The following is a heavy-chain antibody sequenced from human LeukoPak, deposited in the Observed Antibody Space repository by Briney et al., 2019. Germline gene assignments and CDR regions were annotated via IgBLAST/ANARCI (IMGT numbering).Heavy chain of an antibody. D-gene: IGHD1-20*01. CDR3: STLTSRGLSDS. CDR1: GFTFSNAW. CDR2: IKSKADGETI. Sequence: PGGSLRLSCAASGFTFSNAWMNWVRQAPGKGLEWVGRIKSKADGETIDYAAPVKGRFTFSRGDSKNMLYLQMNSLKSEDTAVYYCSTLTSRGLSDSWGQGTLVTVSS. V-gene: IGHV3-15*07. J-gene: IGHJ4*02.